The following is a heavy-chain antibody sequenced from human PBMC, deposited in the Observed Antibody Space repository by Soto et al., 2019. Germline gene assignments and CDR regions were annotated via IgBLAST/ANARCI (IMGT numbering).Heavy chain of an antibody. J-gene: IGHJ6*02. Sequence: PSETLSLTCAVSGGSISSSNWWSLVRQPPGKGLEWIGEIYHSGSTNYNPSLKSRVTISVDKSKNQFSLKLSSVTAADTAVYYCAREVVVISHYGMDVCGQRTTVTVSS. CDR1: GGSISSSNW. CDR2: IYHSGST. D-gene: IGHD3-22*01. CDR3: AREVVVISHYGMDV. V-gene: IGHV4-4*02.